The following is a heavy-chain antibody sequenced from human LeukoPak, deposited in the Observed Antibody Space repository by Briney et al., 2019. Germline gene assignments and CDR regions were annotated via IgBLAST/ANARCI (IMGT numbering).Heavy chain of an antibody. D-gene: IGHD3-22*01. CDR3: ARRTQGWLLLSNFDY. CDR1: GGSFSGYY. Sequence: SETLSLTCAVYGGSFSGYYWSWILQPPGKGLEWIGEINHSGSTNYNPSLKSRVTISVETSKNQFSLKLSSVTAADTAVYYCARRTQGWLLLSNFDYWGQGTLVTVSS. J-gene: IGHJ4*02. CDR2: INHSGST. V-gene: IGHV4-34*01.